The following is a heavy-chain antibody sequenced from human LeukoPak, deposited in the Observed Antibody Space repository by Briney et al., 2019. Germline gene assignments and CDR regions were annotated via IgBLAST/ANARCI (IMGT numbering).Heavy chain of an antibody. CDR2: IYSGGST. V-gene: IGHV3-53*04. D-gene: IGHD1-14*01. J-gene: IGHJ5*02. Sequence: GGSLRLSCAASGFTVSSNYMSWVRQAPGKGLEWVSVIYSGGSTYYADSVKGRFTISRHNSKNTLYLQMNSLRAEDTAVYHCARETPGDWFDPWGQGTLVTVSS. CDR3: ARETPGDWFDP. CDR1: GFTVSSNY.